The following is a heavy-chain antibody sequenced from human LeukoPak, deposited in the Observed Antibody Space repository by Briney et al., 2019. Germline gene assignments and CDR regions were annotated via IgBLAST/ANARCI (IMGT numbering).Heavy chain of an antibody. Sequence: EASVKVSCKASGGTFSSYAISWVRQAPGQGLEWMGRIIPILGIANYAQKFQGRVTITADKSTNTAYMELSSLRSEDTAVYYCASGPPVFPWGQGTLVTVSS. V-gene: IGHV1-69*04. J-gene: IGHJ5*02. CDR1: GGTFSSYA. CDR3: ASGPPVFP. CDR2: IIPILGIA.